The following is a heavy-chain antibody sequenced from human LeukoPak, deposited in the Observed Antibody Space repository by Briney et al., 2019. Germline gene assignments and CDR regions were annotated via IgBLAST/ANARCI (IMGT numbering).Heavy chain of an antibody. CDR2: IKQDGSEK. V-gene: IGHV3-7*01. J-gene: IGHJ4*02. CDR3: AIMYYYDSSGYYRPFDC. CDR1: GFTFSSYW. Sequence: GGSLRLSCAASGFTFSSYWMSWVRQAPGKGLEWVANIKQDGSEKYYVDSVKGRFTISRDNAKNSLYLQMNSLRAEDTAVYYCAIMYYYDSSGYYRPFDCWGQGTLVTVSS. D-gene: IGHD3-22*01.